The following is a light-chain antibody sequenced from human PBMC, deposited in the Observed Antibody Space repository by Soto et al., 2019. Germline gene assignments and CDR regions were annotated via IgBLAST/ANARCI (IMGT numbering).Light chain of an antibody. CDR3: SSYTSSSTLEKNVV. CDR2: DVS. V-gene: IGLV2-14*01. CDR1: SSDVGGYNY. J-gene: IGLJ2*01. Sequence: QSVLTQPASVSGSPGQSITISCTGTSSDVGGYNYVSWYQQHPGKAPKLMIYDVSNRPSGVSNRFSGSKSGNTASLTISGLQAEDEADYYCSSYTSSSTLEKNVVFGGGTKVTVL.